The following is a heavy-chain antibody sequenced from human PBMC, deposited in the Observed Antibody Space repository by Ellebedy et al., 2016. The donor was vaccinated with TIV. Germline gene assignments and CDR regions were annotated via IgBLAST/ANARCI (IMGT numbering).Heavy chain of an antibody. J-gene: IGHJ4*02. CDR1: RFTFGEYG. Sequence: PGGSLRLSCTASRFTFGEYGMNWFRQAPGKGLEWVSFIRSKAYGGTAEYAESVKGRFTISRDDSKSIAYLQMNSLETEDTSVYYINRKKTTVVLFDHWGQGTLVTV. V-gene: IGHV3-49*03. CDR2: IRSKAYGGTA. CDR3: NRKKTTVVLFDH. D-gene: IGHD4-23*01.